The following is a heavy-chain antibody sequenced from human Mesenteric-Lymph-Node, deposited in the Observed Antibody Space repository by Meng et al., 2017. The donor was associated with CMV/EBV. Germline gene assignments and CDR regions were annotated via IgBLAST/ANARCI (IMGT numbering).Heavy chain of an antibody. CDR2: IYYSGST. J-gene: IGHJ3*02. V-gene: IGHV4-59*12. D-gene: IGHD1-1*01. Sequence: SETLSLTCTVSGGSISGYYWSWIRQPPGKGLEWIGYIYYSGSTNYNPSLKSRVTISVDTSKNQFSLKLSSVTAADTAVYYCARDLEGGAFDIWGQGTMVTVSS. CDR1: GGSISGYY. CDR3: ARDLEGGAFDI.